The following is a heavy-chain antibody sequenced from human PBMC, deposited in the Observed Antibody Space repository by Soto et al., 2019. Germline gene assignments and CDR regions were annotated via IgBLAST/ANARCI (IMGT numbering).Heavy chain of an antibody. D-gene: IGHD4-17*01. V-gene: IGHV1-8*01. CDR3: ARGPSSTGYYYYYMDV. CDR2: MNPNSGNT. Sequence: EASVKVSCKASGYTFTSYDINWVRQATGQGLEWMGWMNPNSGNTGYAQKFQGRVTMTRNTSISTAYMELSSLRSEDTAVYYCARGPSSTGYYYYYMDVWGKGTTVTVSS. J-gene: IGHJ6*03. CDR1: GYTFTSYD.